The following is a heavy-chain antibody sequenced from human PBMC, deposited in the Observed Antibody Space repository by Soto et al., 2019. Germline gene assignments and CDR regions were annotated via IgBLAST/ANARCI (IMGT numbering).Heavy chain of an antibody. Sequence: EVQLLESGGGLVQPGGSLRLSCAASGFTFSNYDMSWFRQAPGKGLEWVSSISRSGGSAYYADSVKGRFTFSRDNSKNTLFLQMNSLRAEDTAIYYCATHFTTLLDYWGQGALVTVSS. V-gene: IGHV3-23*01. CDR3: ATHFTTLLDY. D-gene: IGHD4-4*01. CDR1: GFTFSNYD. J-gene: IGHJ4*02. CDR2: ISRSGGSA.